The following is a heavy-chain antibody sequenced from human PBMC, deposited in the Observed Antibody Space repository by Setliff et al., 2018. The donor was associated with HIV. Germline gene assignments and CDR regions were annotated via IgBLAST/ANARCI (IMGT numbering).Heavy chain of an antibody. Sequence: ASVKVSCKASGNTFSGHYLHWVRQAPGQGLEWMGWINPKSGDTNYAQNFQARVTMTRDTSITTAYMELSRLTSDDTAVYYCATARSVSYYSFYDYFYMDVWGKGTTVTVSS. CDR3: ATARSVSYYSFYDYFYMDV. J-gene: IGHJ6*03. V-gene: IGHV1-2*02. D-gene: IGHD3-10*01. CDR1: GNTFSGHY. CDR2: INPKSGDT.